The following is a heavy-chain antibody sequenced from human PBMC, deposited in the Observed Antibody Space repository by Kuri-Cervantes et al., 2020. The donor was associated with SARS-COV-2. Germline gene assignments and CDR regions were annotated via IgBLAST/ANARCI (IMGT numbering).Heavy chain of an antibody. CDR1: EGTFFSYA. V-gene: IGHV1-69*05. J-gene: IGHJ5*02. CDR2: FAPIFGKT. CDR3: ATAPGFVGATKGGNWFDP. D-gene: IGHD1-26*01. Sequence: SVKVSCKASEGTFFSYAISWVRQAPGQGLEWMGGFAPIFGKTDYAQKFQGRVTITTDESTSTAYMELSSLRSEDTAVYYCATAPGFVGATKGGNWFDPWGRGTLVTVSS.